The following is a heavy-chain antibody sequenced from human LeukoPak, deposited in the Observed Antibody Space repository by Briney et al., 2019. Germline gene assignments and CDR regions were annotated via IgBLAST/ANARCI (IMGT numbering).Heavy chain of an antibody. J-gene: IGHJ6*02. V-gene: IGHV4-30-4*01. Sequence: SETLSLTCTVSGGSISSGDYYWSWIRQPPGKGLEWIGYIYYSGSTYYNPSLKSRVTISVDTSKNQFSLKLSSVTAADTAVYYCARALTGDGDYTSFYYYYYGMDVWGQGTTVTVSS. CDR1: GGSISSGDYY. D-gene: IGHD4-17*01. CDR3: ARALTGDGDYTSFYYYYYGMDV. CDR2: IYYSGST.